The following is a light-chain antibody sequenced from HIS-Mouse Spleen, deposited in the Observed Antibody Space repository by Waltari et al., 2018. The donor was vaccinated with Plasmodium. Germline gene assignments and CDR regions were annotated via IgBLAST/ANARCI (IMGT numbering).Light chain of an antibody. CDR1: SSDVGAYNY. CDR2: EVS. J-gene: IGLJ2*01. CDR3: SSYAGSNNLV. V-gene: IGLV2-8*01. Sequence: QSALTQPPSASGSPGQSVTIPCTGTSSDVGAYNYVSWYQKHPGKAPKIMFYEVSKRTAGVPCSLAGSKSGNAATLTVCGLQAEDEADYYCSSYAGSNNLVFGGGTKLTVL.